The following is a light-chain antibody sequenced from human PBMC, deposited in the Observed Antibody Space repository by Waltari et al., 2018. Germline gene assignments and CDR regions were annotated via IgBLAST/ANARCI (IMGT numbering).Light chain of an antibody. Sequence: EVVLTQSPGTLSLSPGERATLSCRASQSVAINHLAWYQQKPGQAPRLLIYGASSRVTGIPDRFSGSGSGTDFTLTISRLEPEDFAVYYCQQYGSWYIFGQGTKLEIK. V-gene: IGKV3-20*01. CDR3: QQYGSWYI. CDR1: QSVAINH. CDR2: GAS. J-gene: IGKJ2*01.